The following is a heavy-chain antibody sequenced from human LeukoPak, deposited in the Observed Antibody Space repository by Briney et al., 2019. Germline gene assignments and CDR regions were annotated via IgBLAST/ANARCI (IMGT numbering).Heavy chain of an antibody. D-gene: IGHD3-22*01. CDR2: ISGSGDNT. J-gene: IGHJ4*02. V-gene: IGHV3-23*01. Sequence: GGSLRLSCAASGFTFSSYAMGWVRQAPGKGLEWVSGISGSGDNTYYADSVKGRFTISRDNSKNTLYVQVNSLGTEDTAAYYCAKGSYYDSSGSFYFDYWGQGTLVTVSS. CDR3: AKGSYYDSSGSFYFDY. CDR1: GFTFSSYA.